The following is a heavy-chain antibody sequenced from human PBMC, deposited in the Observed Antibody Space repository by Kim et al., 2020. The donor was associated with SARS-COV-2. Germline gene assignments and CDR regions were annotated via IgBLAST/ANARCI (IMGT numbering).Heavy chain of an antibody. J-gene: IGHJ4*02. CDR3: ARGYDILTGYFYFDY. V-gene: IGHV3-30*01. D-gene: IGHD3-9*01. Sequence: DPVKGRFTISRDNSKNTLYLQMNSLGAEDTAVYYCARGYDILTGYFYFDYWGQGTLVTVSS.